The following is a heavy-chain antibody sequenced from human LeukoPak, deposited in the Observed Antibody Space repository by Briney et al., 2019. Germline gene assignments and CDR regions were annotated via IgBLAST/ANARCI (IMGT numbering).Heavy chain of an antibody. J-gene: IGHJ4*02. Sequence: ASVKVSCKASGYTFTSYGISWVRQAPGQGLEWMGWISAYNGNTNYAQKLQGRVTMTTDTSTSTAYMELRSLRSDDTAVYYCARDRARYYDILTGYPPPEFDYWGQGTLVTVSS. V-gene: IGHV1-18*01. CDR1: GYTFTSYG. CDR3: ARDRARYYDILTGYPPPEFDY. D-gene: IGHD3-9*01. CDR2: ISAYNGNT.